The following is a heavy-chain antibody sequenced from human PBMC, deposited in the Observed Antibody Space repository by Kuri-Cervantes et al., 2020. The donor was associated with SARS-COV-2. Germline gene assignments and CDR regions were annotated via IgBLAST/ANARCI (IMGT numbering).Heavy chain of an antibody. V-gene: IGHV3-48*01. D-gene: IGHD3-9*01. J-gene: IGHJ6*02. Sequence: GESLKISCAASGFTFSSYSMNWVRQAPGKGLEWVSYISSSSSTIYYADSVKGRFTISRDNAKNSLYLQMNSLRAEDTAVYYCATKAHILTGYYYYYGMDVWGQGTTVTVSS. CDR2: ISSSSSTI. CDR1: GFTFSSYS. CDR3: ATKAHILTGYYYYYGMDV.